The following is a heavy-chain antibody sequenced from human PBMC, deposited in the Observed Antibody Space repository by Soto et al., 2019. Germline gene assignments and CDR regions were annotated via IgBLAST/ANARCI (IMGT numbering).Heavy chain of an antibody. CDR1: GYSFTSYY. V-gene: IGHV1-46*01. CDR3: ARRGYESGWSLDY. D-gene: IGHD6-19*01. CDR2: INPSGGSA. Sequence: EASVKVSCKSSGYSFTSYYINWVRQAPGQGLEWMGIINPSGGSANYAQEFQGRVTMTVDTSTSTVYMELSSLTSDDTAVYYCARRGYESGWSLDYWGQGALVTVSS. J-gene: IGHJ4*02.